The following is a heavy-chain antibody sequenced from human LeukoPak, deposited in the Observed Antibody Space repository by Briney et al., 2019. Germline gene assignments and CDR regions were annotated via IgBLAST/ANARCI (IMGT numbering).Heavy chain of an antibody. CDR1: GFTFSSYA. V-gene: IGHV3-23*01. Sequence: PGGSLRLSCAASGFTFSSYAMSWVRQAPGGGLEWVSAISGSGGSTYYADSVRGRFTISRDNSKNTLYLQMNSLRAEDTAVYYCAKSRGDYGDFLDYWGQGTLVTVSS. D-gene: IGHD4-17*01. CDR2: ISGSGGST. J-gene: IGHJ4*02. CDR3: AKSRGDYGDFLDY.